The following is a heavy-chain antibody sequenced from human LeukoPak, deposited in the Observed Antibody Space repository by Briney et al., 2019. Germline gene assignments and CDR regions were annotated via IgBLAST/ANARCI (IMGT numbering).Heavy chain of an antibody. CDR3: ARSMDTAMVTLRDKVYYYMDV. CDR2: IYYSAST. Sequence: PSETLSLTCTVSGGSISSYYWSWIRQPPGQGLEWIGYIYYSASTNYNPSLKSRVTISVDTSKNQFSLKLSSVTAADTAVYYCARSMDTAMVTLRDKVYYYMDVWGKGTTVTISS. D-gene: IGHD5-18*01. CDR1: GGSISSYY. J-gene: IGHJ6*03. V-gene: IGHV4-59*01.